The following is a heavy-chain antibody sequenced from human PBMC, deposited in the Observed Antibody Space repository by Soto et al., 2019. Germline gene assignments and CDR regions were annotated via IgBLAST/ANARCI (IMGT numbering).Heavy chain of an antibody. V-gene: IGHV3-30-3*01. CDR3: ARDRGGYSSSWYGY. D-gene: IGHD6-13*01. Sequence: PGGSLRLSCAASGFTFSSYAMHWVRQAPGKGLEWVAVISYDGSNKYYADSVKGRFTISRDNSKNTRYLQMNSLRAEDTAVYYCARDRGGYSSSWYGYWGQGTLVTVSS. CDR2: ISYDGSNK. J-gene: IGHJ4*02. CDR1: GFTFSSYA.